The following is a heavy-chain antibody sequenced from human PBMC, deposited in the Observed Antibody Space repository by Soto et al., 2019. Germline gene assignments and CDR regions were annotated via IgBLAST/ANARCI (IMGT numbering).Heavy chain of an antibody. CDR2: AYWDDDN. J-gene: IGHJ4*02. CDR1: GFSLSTTGVG. D-gene: IGHD1-20*01. Sequence: QITLKESGPTLVKPTQTLTLTCSFSGFSLSTTGVGVGWIRQPPGKALEWLGFAYWDDDNRYSPSLKSRLTITKDTSGNQGVLTRTNMDPVDTATYFCAHRRGGYNWDDAHFDYWGQGTLVTVSS. V-gene: IGHV2-5*02. CDR3: AHRRGGYNWDDAHFDY.